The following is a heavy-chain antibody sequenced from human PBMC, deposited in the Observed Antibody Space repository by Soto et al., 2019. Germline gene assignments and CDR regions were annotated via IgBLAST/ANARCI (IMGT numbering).Heavy chain of an antibody. CDR1: GYSISSGYY. CDR2: IYHSGST. J-gene: IGHJ4*02. CDR3: ATRSTGTTHFDY. D-gene: IGHD1-1*01. Sequence: PSETLSLTCAVSGYSISSGYYCGCIRQPPGKGLEWIGSIYHSGSTYYNPSLKSRVTISVDTSKNQFSLKLSSVTAADTAVYYCATRSTGTTHFDYWGQGTLVTVSS. V-gene: IGHV4-38-2*01.